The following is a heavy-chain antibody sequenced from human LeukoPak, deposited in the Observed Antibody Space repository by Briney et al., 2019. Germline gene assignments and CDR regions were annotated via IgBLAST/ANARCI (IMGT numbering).Heavy chain of an antibody. Sequence: ASVKVSCKASGYTFTSYDINWVRQATGQGLEWMGWMNPNSGNTGYAQKLQGRVTMTTDTSTSTAYMELRSLRSDDTAVYYCARWRLDCSSTSCYAFYFDYWGQGTLVTVSS. J-gene: IGHJ4*02. V-gene: IGHV1-8*02. CDR1: GYTFTSYD. CDR2: MNPNSGNT. CDR3: ARWRLDCSSTSCYAFYFDY. D-gene: IGHD2-2*01.